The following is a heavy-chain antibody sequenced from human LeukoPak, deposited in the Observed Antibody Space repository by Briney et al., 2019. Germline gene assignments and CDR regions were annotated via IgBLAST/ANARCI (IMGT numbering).Heavy chain of an antibody. CDR2: IYHSGST. CDR1: GGSISTYY. J-gene: IGHJ4*02. D-gene: IGHD5-12*01. V-gene: IGHV4-59*01. Sequence: SETLSLTCTLSGGSISTYYWSWIRQPPGKGLEWIWYIYHSGSTNYNPSPKRRVTISVHTSKNQFSLKLSSVTAADTAVYYCARGGGYASPIGYWGQGALVTVSS. CDR3: ARGGGYASPIGY.